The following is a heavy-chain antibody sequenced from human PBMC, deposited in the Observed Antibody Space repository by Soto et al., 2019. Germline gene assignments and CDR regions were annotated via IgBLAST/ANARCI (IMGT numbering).Heavy chain of an antibody. V-gene: IGHV1-18*01. CDR1: DYTFTSYG. J-gene: IGHJ4*02. Sequence: QVQLVQSGAEVKKPGASVKVSCKASDYTFTSYGINWVRQAPGQGLEWMGWIGPYNDNTQYAQRFQGRVTLTTDTSTNTAYMELRSLRSDDTAVYYCARGMWELPIDYWGQGTLVTVSS. D-gene: IGHD1-26*01. CDR3: ARGMWELPIDY. CDR2: IGPYNDNT.